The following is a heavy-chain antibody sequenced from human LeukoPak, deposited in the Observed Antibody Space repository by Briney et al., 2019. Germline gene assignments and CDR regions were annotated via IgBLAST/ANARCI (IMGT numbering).Heavy chain of an antibody. D-gene: IGHD6-13*01. J-gene: IGHJ4*02. CDR2: ISYDGSNK. V-gene: IGHV3-30*18. CDR1: GFTFTNSG. Sequence: GGSLRLSCAASGFTFTNSGMHWVRQAPGKGLEWVAVISYDGSNKYYADSVKGRFTISRDNSKNTLYLQMNSLRAEDTAVYYCAKDRGWGSSWPYYFDYWGQGTLVTVSS. CDR3: AKDRGWGSSWPYYFDY.